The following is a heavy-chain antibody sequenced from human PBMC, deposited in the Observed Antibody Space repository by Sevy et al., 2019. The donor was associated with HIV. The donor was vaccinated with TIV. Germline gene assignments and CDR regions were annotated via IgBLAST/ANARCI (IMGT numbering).Heavy chain of an antibody. CDR1: GFTFSSYA. D-gene: IGHD4-17*01. CDR3: AREGDYPYSLDY. J-gene: IGHJ4*02. V-gene: IGHV3-30-3*01. CDR2: ISYDGSNK. Sequence: GSLRLSCAASGFTFSSYAMHWVRQAPGKGLEWVAVISYDGSNKYYADSVKGRFTISRDNSKNTLYLQMNSLRAEDTAVYYCAREGDYPYSLDYWGQGTLVTVSS.